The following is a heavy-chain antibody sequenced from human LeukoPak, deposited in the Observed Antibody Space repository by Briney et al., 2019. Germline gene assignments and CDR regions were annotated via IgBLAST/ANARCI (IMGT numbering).Heavy chain of an antibody. CDR2: IYYTGIT. CDR1: GGSISISSDN. J-gene: IGHJ6*03. D-gene: IGHD4-23*01. Sequence: SETLSLTCSVSGGSISISSDNWGGIRQPPGKGLEWIGSIYYTGITYYNPSLMSRVSMSVDTSKNQFSLRLSSVTAADTATYYCARQGRATVVMYMDDWGKGTTVTVSS. CDR3: ARQGRATVVMYMDD. V-gene: IGHV4-39*01.